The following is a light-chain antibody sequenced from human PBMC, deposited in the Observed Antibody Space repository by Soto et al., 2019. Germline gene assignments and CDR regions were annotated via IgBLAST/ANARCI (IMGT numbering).Light chain of an antibody. CDR2: YDS. J-gene: IGLJ3*02. CDR3: QVWDGSSEQQV. Sequence: YELSQPPSVSVAPGKTATITCGGNNIGSESVHWYQQKPGQAPVLVMDYDSDRPSGIPERFSGSNSGNTATLTIIRVEAGDEADYYCQVWDGSSEQQVFGGGTKLTVL. V-gene: IGLV3-21*04. CDR1: NIGSES.